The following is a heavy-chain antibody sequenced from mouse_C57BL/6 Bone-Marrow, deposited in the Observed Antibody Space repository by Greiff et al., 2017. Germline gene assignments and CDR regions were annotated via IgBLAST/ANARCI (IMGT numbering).Heavy chain of an antibody. CDR3: ASYYGSSYPAWFAY. V-gene: IGHV1-81*01. CDR2: IYPRSGNT. D-gene: IGHD1-1*01. J-gene: IGHJ3*01. Sequence: VQLQQSGAELARPGASVKLSYKASGYTFTRYGISWVKQRTGQGLEWIGEIYPRSGNTYYNEKFKGKATLTADKSSSTAYMELRSLTSEDSAVYFCASYYGSSYPAWFAYWGQGTLVTVSA. CDR1: GYTFTRYG.